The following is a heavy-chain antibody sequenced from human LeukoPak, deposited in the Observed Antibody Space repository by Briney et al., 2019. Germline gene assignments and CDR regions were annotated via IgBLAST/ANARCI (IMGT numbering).Heavy chain of an antibody. CDR1: GFTFNSYA. V-gene: IGHV3-23*01. J-gene: IGHJ4*02. CDR2: IFGSGGSP. Sequence: GGSLRLSCAASGFTFNSYAMYWVRQAPGRGLEWISGIFGSGGSPHYADSVKGRFTISRDNFQNTVYLQLGSLRVEDTAVYYCGKTTVGYSSGRYPGWPVDYWGQGALVTVSS. D-gene: IGHD2-15*01. CDR3: GKTTVGYSSGRYPGWPVDY.